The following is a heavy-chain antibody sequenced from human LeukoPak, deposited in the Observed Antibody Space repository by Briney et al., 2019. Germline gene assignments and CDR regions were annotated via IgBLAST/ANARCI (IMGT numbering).Heavy chain of an antibody. CDR3: ATDRGTWIQN. CDR1: GGSISSSSYY. V-gene: IGHV4-39*07. D-gene: IGHD5-18*01. Sequence: PSETLSLTCTVSGGSISSSSYYWGWIRQPPGKGLEWIGSIYYSGRTYYNPSLRGRVTISVDTSKNQFSLKLSSVTAADTAVYFCATDRGTWIQNWGQGTVVTVSS. CDR2: IYYSGRT. J-gene: IGHJ3*01.